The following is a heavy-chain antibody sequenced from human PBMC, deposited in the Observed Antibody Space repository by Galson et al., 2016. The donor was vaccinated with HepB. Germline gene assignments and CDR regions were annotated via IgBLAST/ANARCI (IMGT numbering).Heavy chain of an antibody. V-gene: IGHV3-7*03. CDR3: MSYSDAWYSGF. Sequence: SLRLSCAASGFTFSTFWMTWVRQAPGKGLEWVANTKQDGSGKYYVDSVKGRFTISRDNAKNPVYLQMNSLRGDDTAVYYCMSYSDAWYSGFWGQGTLVTVSS. CDR2: TKQDGSGK. J-gene: IGHJ4*02. CDR1: GFTFSTFW. D-gene: IGHD6-13*01.